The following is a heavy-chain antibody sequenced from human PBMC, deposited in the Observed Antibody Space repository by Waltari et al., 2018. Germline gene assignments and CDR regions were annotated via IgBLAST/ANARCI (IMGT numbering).Heavy chain of an antibody. D-gene: IGHD3-10*01. CDR3: AKDQYTSSRRGFDS. J-gene: IGHJ4*02. CDR2: ISGSAGST. V-gene: IGHV3-23*01. CDR1: GFPLSTHA. Sequence: EVQLSESGGGLVQPGGSLRLSCAASGFPLSTHARSWVRQAPGEGLEWVSTISGSAGSTYYADSVKGRFTISRDISKNTLFLQMNSLRAEDTALYSCAKDQYTSSRRGFDSWGQGTLVTVSS.